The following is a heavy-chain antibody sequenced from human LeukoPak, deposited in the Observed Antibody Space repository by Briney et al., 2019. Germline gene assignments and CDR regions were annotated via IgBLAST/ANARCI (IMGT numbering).Heavy chain of an antibody. CDR3: AIDSSGYYAY. CDR2: ISGSSGII. J-gene: IGHJ4*02. Sequence: GGSLRLSCAASGFTFNTYTMNWVRQAPGKGLEWVSYISGSSGIIDYADSVRGRFTISRDNAKNSLYLQMNSLRAEDTAVYYCAIDSSGYYAYWGQGTLVTVSS. V-gene: IGHV3-48*01. CDR1: GFTFNTYT. D-gene: IGHD3-22*01.